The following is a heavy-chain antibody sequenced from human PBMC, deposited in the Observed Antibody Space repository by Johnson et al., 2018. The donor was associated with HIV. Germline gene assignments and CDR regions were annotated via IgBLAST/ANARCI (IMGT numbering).Heavy chain of an antibody. D-gene: IGHD3-22*01. V-gene: IGHV3-23*04. Sequence: VQLVESGGGVVQPGRSLRLSCAASRFTFSSYGMSWVRQAPGKGLEWVSAITDSGGSTYYADSVKGRFTISSDNSKNTLYLQMNSLRAEDTAVYYCAKEVSMIVDAFDVWGQGTVVTVSS. CDR2: ITDSGGST. J-gene: IGHJ3*01. CDR1: RFTFSSYG. CDR3: AKEVSMIVDAFDV.